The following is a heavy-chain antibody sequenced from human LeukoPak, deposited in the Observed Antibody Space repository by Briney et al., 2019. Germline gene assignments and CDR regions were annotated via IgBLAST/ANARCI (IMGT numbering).Heavy chain of an antibody. J-gene: IGHJ4*02. CDR1: GFTFTNYW. CDR3: ARHTLWRFDY. Sequence: PGGSLRLSCPAYGFTFTNYWLTWVRQAPGKGLEWVANINQDGGTEYYVDSMKGRFTISRDNAKNLVYLQINSLRAEDTAVYFCARHTLWRFDYWGQGALVTVSS. D-gene: IGHD1-1*01. V-gene: IGHV3-7*01. CDR2: INQDGGTE.